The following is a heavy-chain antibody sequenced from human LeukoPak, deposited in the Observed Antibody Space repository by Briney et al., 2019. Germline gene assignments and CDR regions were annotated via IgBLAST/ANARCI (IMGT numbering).Heavy chain of an antibody. CDR2: ISGSGGDT. V-gene: IGHV3-23*01. J-gene: IGHJ3*02. CDR1: GFTFTSYA. Sequence: PGGSLRLSCAASGFTFTSYAMSWVRQAPGKGLEWVSAISGSGGDTYYADSVKGRFTISRDNSKNTLYLQMNSLRAEDTAVYYCAKGRPERSYYPDAFDIWGQGTMVTVSS. D-gene: IGHD1-26*01. CDR3: AKGRPERSYYPDAFDI.